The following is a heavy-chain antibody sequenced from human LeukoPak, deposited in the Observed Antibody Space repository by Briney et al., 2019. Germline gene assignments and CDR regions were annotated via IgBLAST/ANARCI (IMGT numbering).Heavy chain of an antibody. J-gene: IGHJ4*02. V-gene: IGHV4-59*01. CDR1: GGSISSYY. D-gene: IGHD6-19*01. Sequence: KSSETLSLTCTVSGGSISSYYWSWIRQHPGKGLEWIGYIYYSGSTNYNPSLKSRVTISVDTSKNQFSLKLSSVTAADTAVYYCARDQVAVAGMGFDYWGQGTLVTVSS. CDR3: ARDQVAVAGMGFDY. CDR2: IYYSGST.